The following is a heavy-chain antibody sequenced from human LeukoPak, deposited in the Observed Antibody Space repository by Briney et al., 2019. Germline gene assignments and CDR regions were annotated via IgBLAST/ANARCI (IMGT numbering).Heavy chain of an antibody. Sequence: ASVKVSCKASGGTFSSYAISWVRQAPGQGLEWMGGIIPILGTANYAQKFQGRVTITTDESTSTAYMELSSLRSEDTAVYYCARVGYDILTGYYNPIWFDPWGQGTLVTVSS. CDR3: ARVGYDILTGYYNPIWFDP. D-gene: IGHD3-9*01. CDR2: IIPILGTA. CDR1: GGTFSSYA. V-gene: IGHV1-69*05. J-gene: IGHJ5*02.